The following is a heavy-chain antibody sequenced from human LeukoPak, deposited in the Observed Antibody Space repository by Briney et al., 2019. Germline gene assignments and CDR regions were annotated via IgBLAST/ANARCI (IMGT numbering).Heavy chain of an antibody. CDR3: ARDLVFTPAGEYYDFWSGYRHAHAFDI. J-gene: IGHJ3*02. V-gene: IGHV1-69*13. CDR1: GGTFSSYA. Sequence: AASVKVSCKASGGTFSSYAISWVRQAPGQGLEWMGGIIPIFGTANYAQKFQGRVTITADESTSTAYMELSSLRSEDTAVYYCARDLVFTPAGEYYDFWSGYRHAHAFDIWGQGTMVTVSS. D-gene: IGHD3-3*01. CDR2: IIPIFGTA.